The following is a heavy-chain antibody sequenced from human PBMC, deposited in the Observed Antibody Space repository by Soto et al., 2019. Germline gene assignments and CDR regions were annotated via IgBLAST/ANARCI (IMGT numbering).Heavy chain of an antibody. J-gene: IGHJ6*02. V-gene: IGHV4-59*08. CDR2: IYYRGNT. CDR1: CGSLSPYY. D-gene: IGHD7-27*01. Sequence: SETLSLTCSVFCGSLSPYYWSWIRQSPGKGLEWIANIYYRGNTNYNPSLESRVTISIDTSKNQFSLKLNSLTAADRAVYYCARHSKKTGDFDYYYGMDVWGQGTTVT. CDR3: ARHSKKTGDFDYYYGMDV.